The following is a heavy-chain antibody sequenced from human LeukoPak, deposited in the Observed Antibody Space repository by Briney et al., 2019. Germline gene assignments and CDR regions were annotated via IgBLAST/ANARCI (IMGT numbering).Heavy chain of an antibody. CDR1: GFTFSSYA. V-gene: IGHV3-23*01. CDR2: FIGSGGTT. CDR3: ANGNRCTSPNCLGYYYFYMDV. D-gene: IGHD2-8*01. Sequence: PGGSLRLSCAASGFTFSSYAMNWVRQARGRGLEWVSCFIGSGGTTYYADSVEGLFTISRDNSKNTLYLQMNSLRAEDTAVYYCANGNRCTSPNCLGYYYFYMDVWGKGTTVTVSS. J-gene: IGHJ6*03.